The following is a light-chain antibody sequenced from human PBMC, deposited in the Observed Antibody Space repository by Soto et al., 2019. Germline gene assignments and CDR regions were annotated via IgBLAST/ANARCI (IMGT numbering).Light chain of an antibody. CDR3: AAWDTSLSGVV. V-gene: IGLV1-51*01. Sequence: QSVLTQPPSVSAAPGQKVTISCSGTSSNIAINYVSWYQHFPGTAPKLLMYDNNDRPSGIPDRFSGSKSGTSATLAITGLQTGDEADYYCAAWDTSLSGVVFGGGTKLTVL. J-gene: IGLJ2*01. CDR2: DNN. CDR1: SSNIAINY.